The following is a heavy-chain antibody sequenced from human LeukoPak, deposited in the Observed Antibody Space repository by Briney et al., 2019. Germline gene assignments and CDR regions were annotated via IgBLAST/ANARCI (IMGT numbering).Heavy chain of an antibody. CDR1: GYSFTSYW. V-gene: IGHV5-51*01. CDR3: ARLLDYSNYQGYYFDY. D-gene: IGHD4-11*01. J-gene: IGHJ4*02. CDR2: IYPGDSDT. Sequence: GESLKISCKGSGYSFTSYWIGWVRQMPGKGLEWMGIIYPGDSDTRYSPSFQGQVTISADKSISTAYLQWSGLKASDTAMYYCARLLDYSNYQGYYFDYWGQGILVTVSS.